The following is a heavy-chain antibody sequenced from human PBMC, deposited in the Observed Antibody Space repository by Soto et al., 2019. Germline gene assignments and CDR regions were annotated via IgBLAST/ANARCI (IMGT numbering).Heavy chain of an antibody. Sequence: SETLSLTCTVSGGSVSSGSYYWSWIRQPPGKGLEWIGYIYYSGSTNYNPSLKSRVTISVDTSKNQFSLKLSSVTAADTAVYYCARGIAVAGTSYWFDPWGQGTLVTVYS. D-gene: IGHD6-19*01. CDR2: IYYSGST. CDR1: GGSVSSGSYY. V-gene: IGHV4-61*01. CDR3: ARGIAVAGTSYWFDP. J-gene: IGHJ5*02.